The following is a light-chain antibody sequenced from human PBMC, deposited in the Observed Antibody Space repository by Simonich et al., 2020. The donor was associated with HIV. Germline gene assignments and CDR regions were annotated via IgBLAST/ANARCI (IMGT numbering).Light chain of an antibody. V-gene: IGKV1-39*01. Sequence: DIQMTQSPSYLSASVGDRVTITCRASQSISSYLNLYQQKPGKAPKLLIYAASSLQSGVPSRFSGSGSGTDFTLTISSLQPEDFATYYCQQSYSTPRTFGQGTKLEIK. CDR1: QSISSY. CDR2: AAS. J-gene: IGKJ2*01. CDR3: QQSYSTPRT.